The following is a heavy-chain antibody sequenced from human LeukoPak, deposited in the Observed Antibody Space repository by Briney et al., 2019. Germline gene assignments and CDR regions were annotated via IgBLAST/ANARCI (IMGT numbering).Heavy chain of an antibody. D-gene: IGHD3-22*01. CDR3: AADSSGYYVFDY. CDR2: IYHSGST. CDR1: AYSISSVYY. Sequence: PSETLSLTCAVSAYSISSVYYWGWIRQPPGKGLEWIGNIYHSGSTYYSPSLKSRVTISLDTSKNQFSLKLNSVTAADTAVYYCAADSSGYYVFDYWGQGTLVTASS. J-gene: IGHJ4*02. V-gene: IGHV4-38-2*01.